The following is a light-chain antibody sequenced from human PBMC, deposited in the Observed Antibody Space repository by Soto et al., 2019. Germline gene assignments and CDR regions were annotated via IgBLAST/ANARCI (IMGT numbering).Light chain of an antibody. CDR1: QSVSSN. Sequence: EILLTQSPATLSVSPGERATLSWGASQSVSSNLAWYQQKPGQAPRLLIYGASTRGTGIPASFSGSGSGTEFILTISSLKSEDFAVYYCQQYSNWRTITFGQGTRLEIK. CDR2: GAS. J-gene: IGKJ5*01. CDR3: QQYSNWRTIT. V-gene: IGKV3-15*01.